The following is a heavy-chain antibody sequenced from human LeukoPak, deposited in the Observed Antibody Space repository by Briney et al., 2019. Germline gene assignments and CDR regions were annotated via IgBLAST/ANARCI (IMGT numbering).Heavy chain of an antibody. CDR3: ARGGDCSSTSCYQFDY. Sequence: GASVKVSCKASGYTFTSYYMHWVRQAPGQGLEWMGIINPSGGSTSYAQKFQGRVTITADESTSTAYMELSSLRSEDTAVYYCARGGDCSSTSCYQFDYWGQGTLVTVSS. CDR1: GYTFTSYY. D-gene: IGHD2-2*01. J-gene: IGHJ4*02. V-gene: IGHV1-46*01. CDR2: INPSGGST.